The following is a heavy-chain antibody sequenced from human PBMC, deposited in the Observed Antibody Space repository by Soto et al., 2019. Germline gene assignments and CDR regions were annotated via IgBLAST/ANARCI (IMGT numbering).Heavy chain of an antibody. CDR2: IIPIFGTA. CDR3: ARERNGYNWFDP. V-gene: IGHV1-69*13. CDR1: GGTFSSYA. Sequence: ASVKVSCKASGGTFSSYAISWVRQAPGQGLEWMGGIIPIFGTANYAQKFQGRVTITADESTSTAYMELSSLRSEDTAVYYCARERNGYNWFDPWGQGTLVTVSS. J-gene: IGHJ5*02. D-gene: IGHD1-1*01.